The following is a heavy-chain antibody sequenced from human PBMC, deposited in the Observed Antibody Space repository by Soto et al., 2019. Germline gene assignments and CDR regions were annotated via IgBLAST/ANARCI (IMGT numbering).Heavy chain of an antibody. J-gene: IGHJ6*02. Sequence: PGGSLRLSCAASGFTFSSYGMHWVRQAPGKGPEWVAVIWYDGSNKYYADSVKGRFTISRDNSKNTLYLQMNSLRAEDTAVYYCARDLSIAARLGYYYYGMDVWGQGTTVTVS. D-gene: IGHD6-6*01. CDR1: GFTFSSYG. V-gene: IGHV3-33*01. CDR3: ARDLSIAARLGYYYYGMDV. CDR2: IWYDGSNK.